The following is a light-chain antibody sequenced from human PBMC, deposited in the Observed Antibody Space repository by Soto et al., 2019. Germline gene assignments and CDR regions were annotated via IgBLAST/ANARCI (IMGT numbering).Light chain of an antibody. J-gene: IGLJ3*02. Sequence: QAVVTQPASVSGSPGQSITISCTGTSGDVGGYGTYGYVSWYQQYPGKAPQLIIFEVINRPSGVSHRFSGSKSGNTASLTISGLQAEDEADYYCSSYTTSSNWVFGGGTKLTVL. V-gene: IGLV2-14*01. CDR3: SSYTTSSNWV. CDR1: SGDVGGYGTYGY. CDR2: EVI.